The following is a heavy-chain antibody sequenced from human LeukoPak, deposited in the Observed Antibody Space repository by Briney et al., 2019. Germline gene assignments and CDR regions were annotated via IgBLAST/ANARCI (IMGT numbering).Heavy chain of an antibody. Sequence: GGSLRLSCAASGFTFSNFAMNWVPQAPGKGLEWVSTLSGSDASTSFADPVKGRFTISRDNSKNTLYLQMNSLRTSDAYAFYCATIGDRRSGELYRIDYWGQGTLVTVSS. CDR3: ATIGDRRSGELYRIDY. V-gene: IGHV3-23*01. CDR2: LSGSDAST. D-gene: IGHD1-26*01. J-gene: IGHJ4*02. CDR1: GFTFSNFA.